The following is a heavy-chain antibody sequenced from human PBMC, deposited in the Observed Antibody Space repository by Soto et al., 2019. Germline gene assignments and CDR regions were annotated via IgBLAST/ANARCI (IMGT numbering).Heavy chain of an antibody. CDR3: VRDLYRSATMPCLDH. CDR2: ISDTGGDS. D-gene: IGHD1-1*01. Sequence: LRLSCEASGFTFINYAMSWVRQSPGKGLEWVSSISDTGGDSYYADSMDGRFTVSRDNSKNTLYLQINSLRAEDTAIYCCVRDLYRSATMPCLDHWGQGALVTVSS. CDR1: GFTFINYA. J-gene: IGHJ4*02. V-gene: IGHV3-23*01.